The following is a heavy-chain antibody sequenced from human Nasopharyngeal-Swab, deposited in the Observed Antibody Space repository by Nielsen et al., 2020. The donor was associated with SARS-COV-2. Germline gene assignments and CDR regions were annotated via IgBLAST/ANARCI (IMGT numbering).Heavy chain of an antibody. Sequence: GSLKISCAASGFTFSSCAMSWVRQAPGKGLEWVSAISGSGGSTYYADSVKGRFTISRDNSKNTLYLQMNSLRAEDTAVYYCAKGESITIFGVGGTYFDYWGQGTLVTVSS. J-gene: IGHJ4*02. CDR3: AKGESITIFGVGGTYFDY. D-gene: IGHD3-3*01. CDR1: GFTFSSCA. V-gene: IGHV3-23*01. CDR2: ISGSGGST.